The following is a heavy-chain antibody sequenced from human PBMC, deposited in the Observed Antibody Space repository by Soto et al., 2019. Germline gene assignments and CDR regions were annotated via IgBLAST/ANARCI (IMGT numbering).Heavy chain of an antibody. V-gene: IGHV3-30*18. CDR3: EKGQADGRNSAASDY. D-gene: IGHD4-4*01. J-gene: IGHJ4*02. Sequence: GALGLSLAASGIAFSCFWMHWGRQAPGKGLEWVAVISYHGSNQHYADSVKGRCTIPRDNSKNTLYLQMNSLRAEDTAGYYCEKGQADGRNSAASDYWGQGPLVTVSS. CDR2: ISYHGSNQ. CDR1: GIAFSCFW.